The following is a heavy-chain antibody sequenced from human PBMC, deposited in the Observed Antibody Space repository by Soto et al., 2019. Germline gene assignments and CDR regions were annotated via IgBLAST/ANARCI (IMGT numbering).Heavy chain of an antibody. CDR2: IYWDDDK. CDR1: GFSLSTSGVG. V-gene: IGHV2-5*02. J-gene: IGHJ4*02. CDR3: AHRLSYGSGSDYFDY. Sequence: QITLKESGPTLVKPTQTLTLTCTFSGFSLSTSGVGVGWIRQPPGKALEWLGLIYWDDDKRYSPSLKSRLTIXXDXSXXHVVLTMTNMYPVETATYYCAHRLSYGSGSDYFDYWGQGTLVTVSS. D-gene: IGHD3-10*01.